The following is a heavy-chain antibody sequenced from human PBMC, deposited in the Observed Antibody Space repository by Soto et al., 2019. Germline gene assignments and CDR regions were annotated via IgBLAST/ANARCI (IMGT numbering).Heavy chain of an antibody. V-gene: IGHV3-23*01. CDR2: ITGSGGNT. J-gene: IGHJ5*02. Sequence: EVQLLDSGGGLAQPGGSLRLSCAASGVTFSSYAMSWVRQTPGRGLEWVSSITGSGGNTYYADSVEGRFTISRDNSTNMLYLQMNALRAEDTAVYYCAKDRDDRSGWYSWFDPWGQGTLVTVSS. CDR3: AKDRDDRSGWYSWFDP. CDR1: GVTFSSYA. D-gene: IGHD6-19*01.